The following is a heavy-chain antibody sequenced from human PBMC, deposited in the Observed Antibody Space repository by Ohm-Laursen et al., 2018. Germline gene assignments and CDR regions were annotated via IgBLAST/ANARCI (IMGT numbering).Heavy chain of an antibody. V-gene: IGHV1-46*01. CDR2: IIPSGGST. Sequence: SVSVSRKASGYIFTIYYMHCVRPPTGQGLEWMGIIIPSGGSTSYAQKFQGRVTMTRDTSTSTVYMELSSLRSEDTAVYYCARGVVISEGWFDPWGQGTLVTVSS. CDR3: ARGVVISEGWFDP. D-gene: IGHD3-3*01. J-gene: IGHJ5*02. CDR1: GYIFTIYY.